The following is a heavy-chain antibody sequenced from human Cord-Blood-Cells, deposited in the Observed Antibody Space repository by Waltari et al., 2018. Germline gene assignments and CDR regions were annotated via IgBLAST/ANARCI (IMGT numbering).Heavy chain of an antibody. J-gene: IGHJ4*02. CDR1: GGSISSYY. Sequence: QVQLQESGPGLVKPSETLSLTCTVSGGSISSYYWSWIRQPPGKGLEWIGYIYYSGSTNYNPSLNGRVTIAVDTSKNQFALKLSSVTAADTAVYYCARNFGDYWGQGTLVTVSS. D-gene: IGHD3-16*01. CDR3: ARNFGDY. CDR2: IYYSGST. V-gene: IGHV4-59*01.